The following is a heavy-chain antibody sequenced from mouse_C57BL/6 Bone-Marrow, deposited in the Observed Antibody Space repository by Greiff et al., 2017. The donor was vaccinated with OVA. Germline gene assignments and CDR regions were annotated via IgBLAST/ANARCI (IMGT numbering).Heavy chain of an antibody. V-gene: IGHV2-6*01. CDR1: GFSLTSYG. Sequence: VQGVESGPGLVAPSQSLSITCTVSGFSLTSYGVDWVRQSPGKGLEWLGVIWGVGSTNYNSALKSRLSISKDNSKSQVFLKMNSLQTDDTAMYYCASGGSSFAYWGQGTLVTVSA. CDR3: ASGGSSFAY. J-gene: IGHJ3*01. CDR2: IWGVGST.